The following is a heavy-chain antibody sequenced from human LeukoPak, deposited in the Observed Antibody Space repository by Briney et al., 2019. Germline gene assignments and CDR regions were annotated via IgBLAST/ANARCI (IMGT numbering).Heavy chain of an antibody. CDR2: ISYDGSNK. V-gene: IGHV3-30*04. CDR1: GFTFSSYA. J-gene: IGHJ3*02. CDR3: AKDEPRWLHAFDI. Sequence: PGRSLRLSCAASGFTFSSYAMHWVRQAPGKGLEWVAVISYDGSNKYYADSVKGRFTISRDNSKNTLYLQMNSLRAEDTAVYYCAKDEPRWLHAFDIWGQGTMVTVSS. D-gene: IGHD5-24*01.